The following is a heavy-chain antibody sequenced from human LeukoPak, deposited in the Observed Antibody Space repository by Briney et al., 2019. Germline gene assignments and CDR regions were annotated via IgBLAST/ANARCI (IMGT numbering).Heavy chain of an antibody. CDR1: GGSISSGGYS. Sequence: PSETLSLTCTVSGGSISSGGYSWSWIWQPPGKGMEFIAYIYYTGNTYFNPSLKSRVTISVDTSKNQFSLKLSSVTAADTAVYYCARGVSWFDPWGQGTLVTVSS. CDR3: ARGVSWFDP. V-gene: IGHV4-30-4*07. J-gene: IGHJ5*02. CDR2: IYYTGNT.